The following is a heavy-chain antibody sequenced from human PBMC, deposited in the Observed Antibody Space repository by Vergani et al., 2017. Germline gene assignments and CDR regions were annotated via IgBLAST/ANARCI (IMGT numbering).Heavy chain of an antibody. CDR2: IITILGTA. V-gene: IGHV1-69*06. J-gene: IGHJ4*02. D-gene: IGHD3/OR15-3a*01. Sequence: QVQLVQSGAEVKKPGSSVKVSCKASGGTFSSYAISWVRQAPGQGLEWMGGIITILGTANYAQKFQGRVTIPADKSTSTAYMELSSLRSEDTAVYYCARDGTEGTGGFDYWGQGTLVTVSS. CDR1: GGTFSSYA. CDR3: ARDGTEGTGGFDY.